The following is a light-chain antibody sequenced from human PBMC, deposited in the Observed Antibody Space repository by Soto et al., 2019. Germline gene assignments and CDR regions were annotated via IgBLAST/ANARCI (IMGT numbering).Light chain of an antibody. J-gene: IGKJ1*01. Sequence: EIVLTQSPATLSAFPGDRVTLSCRASQALNTRLAWYQHKPGQAPRRLIYLTSNRAAGVPSRFSAWGSETDFTLTISDVQPEDFAVYYCHQRQSLPRTFGQGTKVDIK. CDR2: LTS. V-gene: IGKV3-11*01. CDR3: HQRQSLPRT. CDR1: QALNTR.